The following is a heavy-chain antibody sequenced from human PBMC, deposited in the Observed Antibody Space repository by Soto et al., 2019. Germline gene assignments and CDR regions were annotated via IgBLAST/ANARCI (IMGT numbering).Heavy chain of an antibody. Sequence: EVYLVESGGGVVRPGGSLRLSCAASGFGFDEYGMSWVRQGPGKGPEWVSGINRHGDSTSYADSVKGRFTISRDNAKNSLDLHMNGLRAEDTAFYYCARDHRWGYEYGDYGDSWGQGTLVTVSS. D-gene: IGHD4-17*01. J-gene: IGHJ5*02. CDR1: GFGFDEYG. CDR3: ARDHRWGYEYGDYGDS. CDR2: INRHGDST. V-gene: IGHV3-20*04.